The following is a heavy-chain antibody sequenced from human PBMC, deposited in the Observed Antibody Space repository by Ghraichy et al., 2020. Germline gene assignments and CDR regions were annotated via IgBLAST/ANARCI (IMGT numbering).Heavy chain of an antibody. CDR3: ARGLLGISHY. V-gene: IGHV4-59*01. Sequence: ESLNISCTVSGGSISSYYWSWIRQPPGKGLEWIGYIYYSGSTNYNPSLKSRVTISVDTSKNQFSLKLSSVTAADTAVYYCARGLLGISHYWGQGTLVTVSS. D-gene: IGHD7-27*01. CDR2: IYYSGST. J-gene: IGHJ4*02. CDR1: GGSISSYY.